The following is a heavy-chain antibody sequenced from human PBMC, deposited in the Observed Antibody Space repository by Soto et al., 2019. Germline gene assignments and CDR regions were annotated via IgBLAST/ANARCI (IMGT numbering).Heavy chain of an antibody. CDR3: ARGHYDFWSGYFATIDY. D-gene: IGHD3-3*01. J-gene: IGHJ4*02. Sequence: SETLSLTCTVSGGSISSYYWSWIRQPPGKGLEWIGYMHNGGSTKYNPSLKSRVTISADTSKNQFSLKLSSVTAADSAVYYCARGHYDFWSGYFATIDYWGQGTLVTVSS. V-gene: IGHV4-59*08. CDR1: GGSISSYY. CDR2: MHNGGST.